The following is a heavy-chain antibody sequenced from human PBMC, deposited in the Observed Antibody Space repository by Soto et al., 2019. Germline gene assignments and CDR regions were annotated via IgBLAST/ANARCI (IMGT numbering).Heavy chain of an antibody. V-gene: IGHV3-23*01. J-gene: IGHJ6*02. Sequence: GGSLRLSCAASGFTFSSYAMSWVRQAPGKGLEWVSAISGSGGSTYYADSVKGRFTISRDNSKNTLYLQMNSLRAEDTAVYYCAKDFRYSYGSYYYYGMDVWGQGTTVTVSS. CDR3: AKDFRYSYGSYYYYGMDV. D-gene: IGHD5-18*01. CDR1: GFTFSSYA. CDR2: ISGSGGST.